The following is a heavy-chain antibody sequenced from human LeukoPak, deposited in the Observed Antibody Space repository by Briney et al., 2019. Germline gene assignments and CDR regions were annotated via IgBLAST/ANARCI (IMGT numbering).Heavy chain of an antibody. V-gene: IGHV3-23*01. CDR3: AKRGESCSSTNCLKYYFVY. J-gene: IGHJ4*02. CDR1: GFTFSSFA. D-gene: IGHD2-2*01. CDR2: IGGGGVDT. Sequence: GGSLRLSCAASGFTFSSFAMSWVRQAPGKGLERVSAIGGGGVDTYYADSVKGRFTISRDNSKNTLYLQMNSLRAEDTAVYYCAKRGESCSSTNCLKYYFVYWGQGTLVSVSS.